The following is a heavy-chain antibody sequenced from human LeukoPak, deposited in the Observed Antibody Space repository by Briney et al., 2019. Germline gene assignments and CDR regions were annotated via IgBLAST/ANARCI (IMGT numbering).Heavy chain of an antibody. Sequence: SQTLSLTCAISGVTVSSNSAAWNWIRQSPSRGLEWLGRTYYRSKWYNDYAGSLKSRITINADTSKNQFSLQLNSVTPEDTAVYYCTRHGYPWGQGTLVTVSS. CDR2: TYYRSKWYN. CDR1: GVTVSSNSAA. J-gene: IGHJ5*02. CDR3: TRHGYP. V-gene: IGHV6-1*01.